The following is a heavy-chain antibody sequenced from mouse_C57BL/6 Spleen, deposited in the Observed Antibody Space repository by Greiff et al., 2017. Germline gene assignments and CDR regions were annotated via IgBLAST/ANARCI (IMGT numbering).Heavy chain of an antibody. CDR3: ARGYYGSGPYWYFDV. D-gene: IGHD1-1*01. V-gene: IGHV1-64*01. J-gene: IGHJ1*03. CDR1: GYTFTSYW. CDR2: IHPNSGST. Sequence: QVQLQQPGAELVKPGASVKLSCKASGYTFTSYWMHWVKQRPGQGLEWIGMIHPNSGSTNYNEKFKSKATLTVDKSSSTAYMQLSSLTSEDSAVYYCARGYYGSGPYWYFDVWGTGTTVTVSS.